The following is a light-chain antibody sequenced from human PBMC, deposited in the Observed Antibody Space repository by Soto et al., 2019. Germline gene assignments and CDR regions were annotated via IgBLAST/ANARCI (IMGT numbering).Light chain of an antibody. J-gene: IGKJ5*01. CDR1: RNFDGTY. CDR3: QQYGSSPSIT. Sequence: VLTQSPDSLSVSPDERATLYCSGNRNFDGTYLTWYQQKPGQAPRLLIYGASSRATGIPDRFSGSGSGADFTLTISRLEPEDFAVYYCQQYGSSPSITFGQGTRLENK. V-gene: IGKV3-20*01. CDR2: GAS.